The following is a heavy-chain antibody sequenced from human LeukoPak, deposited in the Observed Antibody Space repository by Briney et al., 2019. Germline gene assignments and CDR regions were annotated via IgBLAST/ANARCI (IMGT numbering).Heavy chain of an antibody. CDR3: ARRYNSGSDELDY. J-gene: IGHJ4*02. CDR2: INPNSGST. Sequence: ASVKVSCKASGYTFTGCYMHWVRQAPGQGLEWMGWINPNSGSTNYAQKFQGRVTMTRDTSISTAYMELSRLRSDDTAVYYCARRYNSGSDELDYWGQGTLVTVSS. CDR1: GYTFTGCY. D-gene: IGHD3-10*01. V-gene: IGHV1-2*02.